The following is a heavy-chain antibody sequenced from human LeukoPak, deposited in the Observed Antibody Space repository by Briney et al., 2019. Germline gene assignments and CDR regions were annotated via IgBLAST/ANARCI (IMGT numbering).Heavy chain of an antibody. CDR1: GFTFSSYA. CDR2: ISGRGGST. D-gene: IGHD4-11*01. J-gene: IGHJ6*03. CDR3: AKGNYVGYYYYYMDV. Sequence: PGGSLRLSCAASGFTFSSYAMSWVRQAPGKGLEWVSAISGRGGSTYYADSVKGRFTISRDNSKNTLYLQMNSLRAEDTAVYYCAKGNYVGYYYYYMDVWGKGTTVTVSS. V-gene: IGHV3-23*01.